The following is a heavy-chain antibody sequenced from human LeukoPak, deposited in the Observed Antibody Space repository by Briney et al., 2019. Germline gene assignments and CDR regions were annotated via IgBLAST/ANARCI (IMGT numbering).Heavy chain of an antibody. D-gene: IGHD2-15*01. CDR2: IYDSGST. CDR3: ARGSEYFFDY. V-gene: IGHV4-59*01. CDR1: GGSISSYH. Sequence: SETLSLTCTVSGGSISSYHWSWIRQPPGKGLEWIGYIYDSGSTNYNPSLKSRVTISVDTSRNQFSLKLSSVTAAETAVYYCARGSEYFFDYWGQGTLVTVSS. J-gene: IGHJ4*02.